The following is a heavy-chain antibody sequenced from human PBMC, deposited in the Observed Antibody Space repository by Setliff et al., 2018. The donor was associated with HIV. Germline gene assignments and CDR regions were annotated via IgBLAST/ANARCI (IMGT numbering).Heavy chain of an antibody. CDR1: GFTFSSYA. V-gene: IGHV3-23*01. J-gene: IGHJ3*02. D-gene: IGHD6-19*01. Sequence: GGSLRLSCAASGFTFSSYAMSWVRQAPGKGLEWVSAITGSAGSTYYADSVKGRFTISRDNSENTLYLQMNSLRAEDTAVYYCAKDSEVAGLDAFDIWGQGTMVTVSS. CDR2: ITGSAGST. CDR3: AKDSEVAGLDAFDI.